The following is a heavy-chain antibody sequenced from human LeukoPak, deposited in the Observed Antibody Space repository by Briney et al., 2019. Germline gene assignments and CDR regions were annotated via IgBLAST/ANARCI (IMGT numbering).Heavy chain of an antibody. CDR3: ARLYSSPDYYYYGMDV. Sequence: ASVKVSCKASGGTFSSYAISWVRQAPGQGLEWMGRIIPILGIANYAQKFQGRVTITADKSTSTAYMELSSLRSEDTAVYCCARLYSSPDYYYYGMDVWGQGTTVTVSS. CDR2: IIPILGIA. J-gene: IGHJ6*02. V-gene: IGHV1-69*04. D-gene: IGHD3-16*02. CDR1: GGTFSSYA.